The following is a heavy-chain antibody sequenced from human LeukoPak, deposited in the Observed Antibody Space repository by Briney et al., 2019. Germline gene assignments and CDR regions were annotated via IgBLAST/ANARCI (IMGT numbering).Heavy chain of an antibody. CDR1: GESFSDYY. Sequence: SETLSLTCAVSGESFSDYYWTWIRQPPGEGLEWIGEIHHSGSTNYNPSLESRVTISVDTSKNQFSLNLTSVTAADTAIYYCSRLFVRRVQSKYGFDVWGQGTTVIVSS. V-gene: IGHV4-34*01. J-gene: IGHJ6*02. CDR2: IHHSGST. D-gene: IGHD3-10*01. CDR3: SRLFVRRVQSKYGFDV.